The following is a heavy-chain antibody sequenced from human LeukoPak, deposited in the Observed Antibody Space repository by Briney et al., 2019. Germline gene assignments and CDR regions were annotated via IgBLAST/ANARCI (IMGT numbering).Heavy chain of an antibody. CDR1: GYTFTGYY. CDR3: ASPTVTTNDAFDI. D-gene: IGHD4-17*01. Sequence: ASVKVSCKASGYTFTGYYMHWVRQAPGQGLEWMGWINPNSGGTNYAQKFQGRVTITRDTSASTAYMELSSLRSEDTAVYYCASPTVTTNDAFDIWGQGTMVTVSS. V-gene: IGHV1-2*02. J-gene: IGHJ3*02. CDR2: INPNSGGT.